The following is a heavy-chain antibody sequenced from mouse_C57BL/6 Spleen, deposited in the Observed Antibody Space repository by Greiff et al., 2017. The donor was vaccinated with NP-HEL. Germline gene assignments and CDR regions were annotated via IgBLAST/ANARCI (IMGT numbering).Heavy chain of an antibody. Sequence: EVKLMESGEGLVKPGGSLKLSCAASGFTFSSYAMSWVRQTPEKRLEWVAYISSGGDYIYYADTVKGRFTISRDNARNTLYLQMSSLKSEDTAMYYCTRDHGTTVVAPNYYAMDYWGQGTSVTVSS. CDR2: ISSGGDYI. CDR1: GFTFSSYA. D-gene: IGHD1-1*01. V-gene: IGHV5-9-1*02. CDR3: TRDHGTTVVAPNYYAMDY. J-gene: IGHJ4*01.